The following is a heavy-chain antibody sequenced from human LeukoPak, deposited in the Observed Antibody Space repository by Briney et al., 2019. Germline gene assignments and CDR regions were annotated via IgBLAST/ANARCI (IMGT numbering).Heavy chain of an antibody. CDR2: IKEDGSLK. Sequence: GGSLRLSCAASGFGFSNFWMSWVRQAPGKGPEWVANIKEDGSLKNYVDSVEGRFTVSRDNAKNTLYLQMNSPRLEDTAVYYCVRDWAPASMQAVPFDCWGQGTLVTVSS. CDR3: VRDWAPASMQAVPFDC. D-gene: IGHD2/OR15-2a*01. CDR1: GFGFSNFW. J-gene: IGHJ4*02. V-gene: IGHV3-7*01.